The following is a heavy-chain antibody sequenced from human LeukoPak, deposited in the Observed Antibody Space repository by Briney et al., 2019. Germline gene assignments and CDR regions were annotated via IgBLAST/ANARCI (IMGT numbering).Heavy chain of an antibody. D-gene: IGHD3-22*01. V-gene: IGHV1-69*02. CDR2: IIPILGIA. CDR1: GGTFSSYT. J-gene: IGHJ6*02. CDR3: ASSIWVDYYDSSGNNYYYYGTDV. Sequence: SVKVSCKASGGTFSSYTISWVRQAPGQGLEWMGRIIPILGIANYAQKFQGRVTITADKSTSTAYMELSSLRSEDTAVYYCASSIWVDYYDSSGNNYYYYGTDVWGQGTTVTVSS.